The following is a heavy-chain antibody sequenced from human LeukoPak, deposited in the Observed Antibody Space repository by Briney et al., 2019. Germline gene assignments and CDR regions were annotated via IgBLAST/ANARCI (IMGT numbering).Heavy chain of an antibody. J-gene: IGHJ4*02. CDR1: GGSISSSSYY. V-gene: IGHV4-39*07. CDR2: INHSGST. D-gene: IGHD4-17*01. Sequence: PSETLSLTCTVSGGSISSSSYYWGWIRQPPGKGLEWIGEINHSGSTNYNPSLKSRVTISVDTSKNQFSLKLSSVTAADTAVYYCARLMTRETFPRLRRPVPFDYWGQGTLVTVSS. CDR3: ARLMTRETFPRLRRPVPFDY.